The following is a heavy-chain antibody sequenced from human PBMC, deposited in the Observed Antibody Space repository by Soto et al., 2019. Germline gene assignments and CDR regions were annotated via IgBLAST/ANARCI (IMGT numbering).Heavy chain of an antibody. V-gene: IGHV4-59*01. CDR1: GGSISSYY. CDR2: IYYSGST. CDR3: AGSIAARPEGYAFDI. D-gene: IGHD6-6*01. Sequence: SETLSLTCTVSGGSISSYYWSWIRQPPGKGLEWIGYIYYSGSTNYNPSLKSRVTISVDTSKNQFSLKPSSVTAADTAVYYCAGSIAARPEGYAFDIWGQGTMVTVSS. J-gene: IGHJ3*02.